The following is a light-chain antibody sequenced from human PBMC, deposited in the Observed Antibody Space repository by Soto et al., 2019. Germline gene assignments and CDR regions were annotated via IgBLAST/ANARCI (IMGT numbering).Light chain of an antibody. V-gene: IGKV3-15*01. J-gene: IGKJ4*01. CDR2: GAS. CDR1: QSVSSN. Sequence: EIVMTQSPATLSVSSGDRATLSCRASQSVSSNLAWYQQKPGQAPRLLIYGASTRATGIPARFSGSGSGTEFTLTISSLQSEDFAVYYCQQYNNWPPSFGGGTKVDI. CDR3: QQYNNWPPS.